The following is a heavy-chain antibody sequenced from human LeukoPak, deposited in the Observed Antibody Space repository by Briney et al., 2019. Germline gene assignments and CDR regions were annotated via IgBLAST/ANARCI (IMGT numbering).Heavy chain of an antibody. D-gene: IGHD4-23*01. Sequence: PSETLSLTCSVSGGSINSGYWSWIRQPPGKGLEWIGLLYPSGSTNYNPSLKSRVTMSLDTSRNQFSLRLTSVTAADTAVYYCARDPNSALWGQGTLVTVSS. J-gene: IGHJ4*02. CDR3: ARDPNSAL. V-gene: IGHV4-4*07. CDR2: LYPSGST. CDR1: GGSINSGY.